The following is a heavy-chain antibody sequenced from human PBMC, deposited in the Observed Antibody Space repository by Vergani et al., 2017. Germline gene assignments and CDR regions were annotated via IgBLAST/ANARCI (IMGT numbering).Heavy chain of an antibody. D-gene: IGHD4-11*01. CDR2: ISYDGSNK. J-gene: IGHJ6*02. V-gene: IGHV3-30*18. Sequence: QVQLVESGGGVVQPGRSLRLSCAASGFTFSSYGMHWVRQAPGKGLEWVAVISYDGSNKYYADSVKGRFTISRDKSKNTLYLQMNSLRAEDTAVYYCAKDPSSPTVTSDYYYYYGMDVWGQGTTVTVSS. CDR1: GFTFSSYG. CDR3: AKDPSSPTVTSDYYYYYGMDV.